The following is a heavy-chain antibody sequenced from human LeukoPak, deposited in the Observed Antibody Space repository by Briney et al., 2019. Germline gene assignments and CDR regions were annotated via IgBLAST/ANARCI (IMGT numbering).Heavy chain of an antibody. V-gene: IGHV1-2*02. Sequence: ASVKVSCKASGYTFTGHYMHWVRQAPGQGLERMGWINPNSGGTNYAQKFQGRVTMTRDTSISTAYMELSRLRSDDTAVYYCARDGNGNDYVWGSYRSAFDYWGQGTLVTVSS. CDR3: ARDGNGNDYVWGSYRSAFDY. J-gene: IGHJ4*02. CDR1: GYTFTGHY. D-gene: IGHD3-16*02. CDR2: INPNSGGT.